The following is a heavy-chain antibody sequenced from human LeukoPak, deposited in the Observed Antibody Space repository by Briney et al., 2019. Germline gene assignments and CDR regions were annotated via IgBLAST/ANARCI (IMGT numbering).Heavy chain of an antibody. CDR2: INARGDT. J-gene: IGHJ5*02. D-gene: IGHD2-2*01. V-gene: IGHV4-34*01. CDR3: ARGQVPAARGYNWFDP. CDR1: GWSFQDYY. Sequence: PSETLSLTCAVYGWSFQDYYWNWIRQPPGKGLEWIGKINARGDTKFNPSLKSRVTISVDTSKNQFSLRLTSMIAADTAVYYCARGQVPAARGYNWFDPWGQGTLVTVSS.